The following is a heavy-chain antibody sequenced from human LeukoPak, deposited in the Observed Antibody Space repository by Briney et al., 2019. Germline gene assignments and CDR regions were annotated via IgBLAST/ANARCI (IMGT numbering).Heavy chain of an antibody. V-gene: IGHV3-66*01. D-gene: IGHD2-2*01. CDR3: ARERGVVPAAKDWFDP. CDR1: GFTVSSNY. Sequence: GGSLRLSCAASGFTVSSNYMSWVRQAPGKGLEWVSVIYSGGSTYYADSVKGRLTISRDNSKDTLYLQMNSLRAEDTAVYYCARERGVVPAAKDWFDPWGQGTLVTVSS. J-gene: IGHJ5*02. CDR2: IYSGGST.